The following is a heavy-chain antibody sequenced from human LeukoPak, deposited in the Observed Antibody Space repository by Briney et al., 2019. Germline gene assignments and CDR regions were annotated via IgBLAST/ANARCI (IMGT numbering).Heavy chain of an antibody. D-gene: IGHD4-23*01. Sequence: GGSLRLSCAASGFTFSDYYMNWIRQAPGKGPEWVSYISTSSSDTNYADSVKGRFTISRDNAKNSLYLQMGSLRADDMAVYYCARATNSYGGNSDYWGQGTLVTVSS. CDR1: GFTFSDYY. V-gene: IGHV3-11*06. CDR2: ISTSSSDT. J-gene: IGHJ4*02. CDR3: ARATNSYGGNSDY.